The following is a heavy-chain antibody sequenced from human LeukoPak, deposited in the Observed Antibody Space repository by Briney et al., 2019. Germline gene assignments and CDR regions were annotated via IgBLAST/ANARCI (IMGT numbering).Heavy chain of an antibody. CDR3: ARAPNWGSPYYFDY. V-gene: IGHV1-2*02. Sequence: ASVKVSCKASGYTFTGYYMHWVRQAPGQGLEWMGWINPNSGGTNYAQKFQGRVTMTRDTSISTAYMELSRLRSDDTAVYYCARAPNWGSPYYFDYWGQGTLVTVSS. D-gene: IGHD7-27*01. CDR1: GYTFTGYY. CDR2: INPNSGGT. J-gene: IGHJ4*02.